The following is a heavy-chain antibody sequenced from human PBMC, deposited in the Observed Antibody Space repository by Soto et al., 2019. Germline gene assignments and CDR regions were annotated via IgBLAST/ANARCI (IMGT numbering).Heavy chain of an antibody. Sequence: SETLSLTCTVSGGSVSSGNYYWSWIRQPPGKGLEWIGYFYYTGGTNYNPSLKSRVTISVDASKNQFSLRLSSLTAADTAVYYCARSMHYSDGSNYSPFDYWGQGTLVTVSS. CDR1: GGSVSSGNYY. D-gene: IGHD3-22*01. V-gene: IGHV4-61*01. CDR2: FYYTGGT. CDR3: ARSMHYSDGSNYSPFDY. J-gene: IGHJ4*02.